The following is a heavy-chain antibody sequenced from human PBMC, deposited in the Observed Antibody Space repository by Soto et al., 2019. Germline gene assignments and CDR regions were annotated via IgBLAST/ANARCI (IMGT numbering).Heavy chain of an antibody. Sequence: PGESLKISCQASGYNFISSWIGWVRQMPGKGLEWMGIIYPGDSDTRYSPSFQGQVTISADNSKNTVYLQMNSLTPEDTATYYCAREASVAALNWFDPWGQGTLVTVSS. CDR1: GYNFISSW. D-gene: IGHD6-6*01. J-gene: IGHJ5*02. CDR3: AREASVAALNWFDP. V-gene: IGHV5-51*01. CDR2: IYPGDSDT.